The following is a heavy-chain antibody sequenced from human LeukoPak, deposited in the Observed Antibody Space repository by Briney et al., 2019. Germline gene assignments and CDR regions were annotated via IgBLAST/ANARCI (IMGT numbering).Heavy chain of an antibody. V-gene: IGHV3-21*01. CDR3: ARDLSARQLLWFGEAFLY. CDR2: ISSSSSYI. D-gene: IGHD3-10*01. Sequence: GGSLRLSCAASGFTFSSYSMNWVRQAPGKGLEWVSSISSSSSYIYYADSVKGRFTISRDNAKNSLYLQMNSLRAEDTAVYYCARDLSARQLLWFGEAFLYWGQGTLVTVSS. J-gene: IGHJ4*02. CDR1: GFTFSSYS.